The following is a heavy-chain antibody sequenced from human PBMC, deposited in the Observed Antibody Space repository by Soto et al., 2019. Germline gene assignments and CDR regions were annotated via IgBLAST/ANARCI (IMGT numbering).Heavy chain of an antibody. CDR1: GYTFTSYY. V-gene: IGHV1-46*01. D-gene: IGHD6-19*01. CDR3: ARDLRRIAVAGTVLLAFAI. Sequence: QVQLVQSGAEVKKPGASVKVSCKASGYTFTSYYMHWVRQAPGQGLEWMGIINPSGGSTSYAQKFQGSVTMPTHTSTSTAYMALSSLRSEDTAVYYCARDLRRIAVAGTVLLAFAIWGQGTMVTVSS. CDR2: INPSGGST. J-gene: IGHJ3*02.